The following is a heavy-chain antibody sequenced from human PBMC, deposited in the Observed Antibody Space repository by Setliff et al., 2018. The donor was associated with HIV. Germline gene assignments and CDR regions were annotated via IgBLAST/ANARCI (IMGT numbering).Heavy chain of an antibody. D-gene: IGHD3-22*01. Sequence: LRLSCAASGFTFSNYAMHWVRQAPGKGLEWVAVISYDGSNKYYADSVKGRFTISRDNSKNTLYLQMNSLRVEDTALYYCARETMYDSRGYLSHYFDYWGQGTPVTVSS. CDR2: ISYDGSNK. J-gene: IGHJ4*02. CDR1: GFTFSNYA. CDR3: ARETMYDSRGYLSHYFDY. V-gene: IGHV3-30-3*01.